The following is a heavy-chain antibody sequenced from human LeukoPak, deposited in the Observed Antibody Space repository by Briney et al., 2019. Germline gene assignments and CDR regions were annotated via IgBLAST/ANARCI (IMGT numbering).Heavy chain of an antibody. CDR2: IKQDGSEK. CDR1: GFTFSSYW. D-gene: IGHD1-26*01. J-gene: IGHJ4*02. CDR3: ARDHGSGGDF. V-gene: IGHV3-7*01. Sequence: GGSLRLSCAASGFTFSSYWMTWVRQAPGKGLEWVANIKQDGSEKSYMDSVTGRFTISRDNARNSLYLQMNSLRAEDTAVYYCARDHGSGGDFWGQGTLVTVPS.